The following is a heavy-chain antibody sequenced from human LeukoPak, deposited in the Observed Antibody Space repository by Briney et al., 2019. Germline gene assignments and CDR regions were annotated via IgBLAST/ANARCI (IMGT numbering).Heavy chain of an antibody. CDR3: ARVTIVVEPDDAFDI. CDR2: INPNSGGT. V-gene: IGHV1-2*02. D-gene: IGHD2-2*01. J-gene: IGHJ3*02. Sequence: ASVKVSCKASGYTFTGYYMHWGRRAPAQGLEWMGWINPNSGGTNYAQKFQGRVTMTRDTSISTAYMELSRLRSDDTAVYYCARVTIVVEPDDAFDILGQGTMVTVSS. CDR1: GYTFTGYY.